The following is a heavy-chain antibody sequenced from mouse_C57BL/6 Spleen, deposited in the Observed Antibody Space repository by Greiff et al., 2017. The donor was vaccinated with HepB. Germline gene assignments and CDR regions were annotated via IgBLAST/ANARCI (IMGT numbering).Heavy chain of an antibody. Sequence: QVQLQQPGAELVRPGSSVKLSCKASGYTFTSYWMDWVKQRPGQGLEWIGNIYPSDSETHYNQKFKDKATLTVDKSSSTAYMQLSSLTSEDSAVYYCARRGKRLREGTGFAYWVQGTLVTVSA. J-gene: IGHJ3*01. CDR2: IYPSDSET. CDR3: ARRGKRLREGTGFAY. CDR1: GYTFTSYW. V-gene: IGHV1-61*01. D-gene: IGHD2-4*01.